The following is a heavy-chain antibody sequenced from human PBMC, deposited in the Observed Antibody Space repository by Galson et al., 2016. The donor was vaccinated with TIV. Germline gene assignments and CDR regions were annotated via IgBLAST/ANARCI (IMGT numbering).Heavy chain of an antibody. CDR3: ARHPRTTVVRLYCDFDL. Sequence: QSGAEVKKPGESLKISCKASGYNFMNYWIGWVRHMPGKGLEWMGIIYPGDSNTRYSPSFEGQVTISADMSINTAYLQWSSLKASDTAIYYCARHPRTTVVRLYCDFDLWGRGTLITVAS. J-gene: IGHJ2*01. CDR1: GYNFMNYW. V-gene: IGHV5-51*01. D-gene: IGHD4-23*01. CDR2: IYPGDSNT.